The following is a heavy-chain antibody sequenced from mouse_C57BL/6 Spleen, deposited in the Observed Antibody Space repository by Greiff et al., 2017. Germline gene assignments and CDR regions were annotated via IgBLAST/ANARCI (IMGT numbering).Heavy chain of an antibody. CDR3: ARRHDLAWFAY. CDR2: IYPSDSET. CDR1: GYTFTSYW. J-gene: IGHJ3*01. D-gene: IGHD3-1*01. V-gene: IGHV1-61*01. Sequence: QVQLQQPGAELVRPGSSVKLSCKASGYTFTSYWMDWVKQRPGQGLEWIGNIYPSDSETHYNQKFKDKATLTVDKSSSTAYMQLSSLTSEDSAVYYCARRHDLAWFAYWGQGTLVTVSA.